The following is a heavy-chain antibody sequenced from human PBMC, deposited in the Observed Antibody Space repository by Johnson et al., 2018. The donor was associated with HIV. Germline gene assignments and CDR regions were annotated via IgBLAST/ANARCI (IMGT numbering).Heavy chain of an antibody. V-gene: IGHV3-30*02. Sequence: QMQLVESGGGVVQPGGSLRLSCATSGFTFSNYAMHWVRQAPGKGLEWVAYIRYDGSTQSYADSVKGRFSISRDNSKNTLYMEMNSLRAEDTAVYYCARSLGVVGAIGKGAFDIWGQGTMVTVSS. CDR3: ARSLGVVGAIGKGAFDI. J-gene: IGHJ3*02. CDR2: IRYDGSTQ. CDR1: GFTFSNYA. D-gene: IGHD1-26*01.